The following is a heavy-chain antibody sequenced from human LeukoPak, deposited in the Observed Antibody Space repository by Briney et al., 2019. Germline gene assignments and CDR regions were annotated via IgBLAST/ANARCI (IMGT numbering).Heavy chain of an antibody. CDR1: GFTFSSYW. CDR3: ARDSPYYYDSSGYPQDAFDI. J-gene: IGHJ3*02. V-gene: IGHV3-7*01. CDR2: IKQDGSEK. D-gene: IGHD3-22*01. Sequence: GGSLRLSCAPSGFTFSSYWMSWARQAPGKGLEWVANIKQDGSEKYYVDSVKGRFTISRDNAKNSLYLQMNSLRAEDTAVYYCARDSPYYYDSSGYPQDAFDIWGQGTMVTVSS.